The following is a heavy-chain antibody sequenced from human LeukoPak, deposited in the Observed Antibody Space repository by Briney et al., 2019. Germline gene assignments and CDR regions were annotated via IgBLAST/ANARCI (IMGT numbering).Heavy chain of an antibody. Sequence: GGSLRLSCVASGFTFNYFGMNWVRQAPGKGLEWVSSISRTSTFIYYADSVRGRFTISRDNAKNSLYLQMNSLRAEDTALYYCARVPSIAVAGYFDYWGQGTLVTVSS. J-gene: IGHJ4*02. CDR1: GFTFNYFG. CDR3: ARVPSIAVAGYFDY. CDR2: ISRTSTFI. D-gene: IGHD6-19*01. V-gene: IGHV3-21*04.